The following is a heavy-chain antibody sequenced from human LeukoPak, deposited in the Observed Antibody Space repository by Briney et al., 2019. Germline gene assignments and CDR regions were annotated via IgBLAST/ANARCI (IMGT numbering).Heavy chain of an antibody. J-gene: IGHJ5*02. V-gene: IGHV3-7*01. Sequence: GGSLRLSCAASGFTFSDYLMSWVRQPPGKGLEWVANIKQDGSEKYYVDSVKGRFTISRDNAKNSLYLQMNSLTAEDTAVYYCARDRRPSIYGGLDSWGQGTLVTVSS. CDR2: IKQDGSEK. CDR1: GFTFSDYL. CDR3: ARDRRPSIYGGLDS. D-gene: IGHD4-23*01.